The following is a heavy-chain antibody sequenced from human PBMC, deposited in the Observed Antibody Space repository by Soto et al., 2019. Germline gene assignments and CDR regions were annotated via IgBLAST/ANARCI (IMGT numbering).Heavy chain of an antibody. Sequence: ASVKVSGKASGYTFTSYYMHWVRQAPGQGLEWMGIINPSGGSTSYAQKFQGRVTMTRDTSTSTVYMELSSLRSEDTAVYYCAVVPFWSGYYTGPPSYYYYGMDVWGQGTTVTVSS. CDR3: AVVPFWSGYYTGPPSYYYYGMDV. CDR1: GYTFTSYY. CDR2: INPSGGST. J-gene: IGHJ6*02. V-gene: IGHV1-46*03. D-gene: IGHD3-3*01.